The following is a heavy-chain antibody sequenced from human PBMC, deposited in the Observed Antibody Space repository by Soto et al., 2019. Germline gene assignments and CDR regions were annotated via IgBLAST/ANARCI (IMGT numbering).Heavy chain of an antibody. J-gene: IGHJ6*02. CDR1: GFTFSSDA. D-gene: IGHD2-15*01. Sequence: GSLRLSCAASGFTFSSDAMSWFRQAPGKGLEWVSAISGSGGSTYYADSVKGRFTISRDNSKNTLYLQMNSLRAEDTAVYYCAKIGYCSGGSCYSDYYYYGMDVWGQGTTVTVSS. V-gene: IGHV3-23*01. CDR3: AKIGYCSGGSCYSDYYYYGMDV. CDR2: ISGSGGST.